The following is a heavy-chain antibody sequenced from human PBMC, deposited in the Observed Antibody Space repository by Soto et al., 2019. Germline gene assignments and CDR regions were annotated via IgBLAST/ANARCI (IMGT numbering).Heavy chain of an antibody. CDR2: IHYSGGT. CDR3: AREYSSFEY. CDR1: GGSISTYY. J-gene: IGHJ4*02. V-gene: IGHV4-59*01. D-gene: IGHD6-19*01. Sequence: QVQLQESGPGLVMPSETLSLTCTVSGGSISTYYWSWIRQPPGKGLEWIGYIHYSGGTSYNPPLTSRVTISVDTSKNQFSLKLSSVPAADTAVYYCAREYSSFEYWGQGILVSVSS.